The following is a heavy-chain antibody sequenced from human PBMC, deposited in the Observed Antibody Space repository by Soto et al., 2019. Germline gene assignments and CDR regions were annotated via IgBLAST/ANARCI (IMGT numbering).Heavy chain of an antibody. CDR1: GFSLSTSGVG. V-gene: IGHV2-5*02. Sequence: QITLKESGPTLVKPTQTLTLTCTFSGFSLSTSGVGVGWIRQPPGKALEWLALIYWDDDKRYSPSLKSRLTLLKDTSKNQVVPTMTNMDPVDTPTYYCARDDGSEYAFDIWGQGTMVTVSS. CDR3: ARDDGSEYAFDI. D-gene: IGHD3-10*01. J-gene: IGHJ3*02. CDR2: IYWDDDK.